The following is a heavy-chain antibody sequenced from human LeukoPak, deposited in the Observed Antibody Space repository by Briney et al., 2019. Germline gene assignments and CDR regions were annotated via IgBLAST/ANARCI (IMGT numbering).Heavy chain of an antibody. D-gene: IGHD6-13*01. CDR3: ATTGTSDAFDI. J-gene: IGHJ3*02. V-gene: IGHV4-59*12. CDR2: VYYSGST. Sequence: SETLSLTCTVSGGSISSYYWSWIRQPPGKGLEWIGYVYYSGSTNYNPSLKSRVTISMDTSKNQFSLKLSSVTAADTAVYYCATTGTSDAFDIWGQGTMVTVSS. CDR1: GGSISSYY.